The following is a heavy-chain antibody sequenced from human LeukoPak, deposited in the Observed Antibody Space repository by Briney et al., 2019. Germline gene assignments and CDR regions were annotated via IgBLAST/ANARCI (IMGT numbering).Heavy chain of an antibody. V-gene: IGHV4-59*01. CDR2: IYYSGST. CDR1: GGSISSYY. D-gene: IGHD2-15*01. Sequence: SETLSLTCTVSGGSISSYYRSWIRQPPGKGLEWIGYIYYSGSTNYNPSLKSRVTISVDTSKNQFSLKLSSVTAADTAVYYCAREVVVAGFDPWGQGTLVTVSS. J-gene: IGHJ5*02. CDR3: AREVVVAGFDP.